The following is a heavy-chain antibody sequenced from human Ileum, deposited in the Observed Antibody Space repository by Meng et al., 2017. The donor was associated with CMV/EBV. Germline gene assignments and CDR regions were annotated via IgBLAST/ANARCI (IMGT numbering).Heavy chain of an antibody. V-gene: IGHV3-30*02. D-gene: IGHD3-16*01. CDR3: FWGDL. J-gene: IGHJ5*02. CDR1: GFTFSSYD. Sequence: RGSLRLSCAASGFTFSSYDMHWVRQAPGKGLEWVAVIRNDGTNKYYADSVKGRFTVSRDNSKSTLYLQMNGLRVEDTAVYYCFWGDLWGQGTLVTVSS. CDR2: IRNDGTNK.